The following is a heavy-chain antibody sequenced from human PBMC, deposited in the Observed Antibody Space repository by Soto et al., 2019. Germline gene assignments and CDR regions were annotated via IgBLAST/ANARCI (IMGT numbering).Heavy chain of an antibody. Sequence: ASVKVTCKASGYTFTGYYMHWVRQAPGQELEWMGWINPNSGGTNYAQKFQGWVTMTRDTSISTAYMELSRLRSDDTAVYYCARPGDTTDAFDIWGQGTMVTVSS. V-gene: IGHV1-2*04. CDR2: INPNSGGT. CDR1: GYTFTGYY. J-gene: IGHJ3*02. CDR3: ARPGDTTDAFDI. D-gene: IGHD3-16*01.